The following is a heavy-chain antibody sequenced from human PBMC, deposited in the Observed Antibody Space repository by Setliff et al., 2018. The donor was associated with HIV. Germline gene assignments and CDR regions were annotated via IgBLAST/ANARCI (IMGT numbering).Heavy chain of an antibody. D-gene: IGHD1-1*01. CDR1: ERTFTFRSFG. Sequence: GGSLRLSCAASERTFTFRSFGMHWIRQAPGKGLEWLALIWYDGSKKYYADSVEGRFTISRDDSTNTLFLQLNTLRPEDTAVYYCASARIPTGGTSTSLDFWGQGTLVTVSS. CDR3: ASARIPTGGTSTSLDF. CDR2: IWYDGSKK. V-gene: IGHV3-33*02. J-gene: IGHJ4*02.